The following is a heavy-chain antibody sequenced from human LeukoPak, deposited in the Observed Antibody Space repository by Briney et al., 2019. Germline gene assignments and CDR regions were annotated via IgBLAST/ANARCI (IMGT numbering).Heavy chain of an antibody. CDR3: SKDRDRFGYFDAFDI. Sequence: GGSLRLSCAASRFTFSSYAMSSVRQAPGKGLEWVSAISGSGGSTYYADSVKGRFTISRDNSKNTLYLQMNSLRAEDTAVYYWSKDRDRFGYFDAFDIWGQGTMVTVSS. J-gene: IGHJ3*02. CDR2: ISGSGGST. CDR1: RFTFSSYA. V-gene: IGHV3-23*01. D-gene: IGHD5-18*01.